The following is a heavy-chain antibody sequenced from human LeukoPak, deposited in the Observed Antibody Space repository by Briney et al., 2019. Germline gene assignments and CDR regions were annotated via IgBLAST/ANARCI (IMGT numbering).Heavy chain of an antibody. V-gene: IGHV4-39*07. CDR2: IHYSGST. CDR3: ARETRRGIYGGKRKDAFDI. J-gene: IGHJ3*02. D-gene: IGHD4-23*01. Sequence: PSETLSLTCTVSGGSISSSTYYWGWIRQPPGKGLEWIGTIHYSGSTYYNTSLKSRVSISVDTSKNQFSLKLSSVTAADTAVYYCARETRRGIYGGKRKDAFDIWGQGTMVTVSS. CDR1: GGSISSSTYY.